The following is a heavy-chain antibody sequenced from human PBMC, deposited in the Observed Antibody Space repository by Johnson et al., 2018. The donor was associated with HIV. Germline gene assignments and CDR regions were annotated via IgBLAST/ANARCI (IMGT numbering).Heavy chain of an antibody. J-gene: IGHJ3*02. V-gene: IGHV3-11*01. CDR3: ARDPVSSSWGWHAFDI. D-gene: IGHD6-13*01. CDR2: ITASGSPI. CDR1: GFTFGDYY. Sequence: QVQLVESGGGLVKPGGSLRLSCAASGFTFGDYYMSWIRQAPGKGLEWVSYITASGSPIYYADSVRGRFTISRDNAKNSLYLQMNSLRAEDTAVYYCARDPVSSSWGWHAFDIWGQGTMVTVSS.